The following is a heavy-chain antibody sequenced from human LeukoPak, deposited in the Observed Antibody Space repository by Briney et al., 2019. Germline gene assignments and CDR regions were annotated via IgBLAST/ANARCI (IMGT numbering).Heavy chain of an antibody. V-gene: IGHV1-24*01. D-gene: IGHD5-18*01. CDR3: TVRPYRGYSYGLIVQDFDY. CDR1: RYTLTALF. CDR2: FDTYNTET. Sequence: VKLCCKVSRYTLTALFMHCVSQSPGNRGEGMGGFDTYNTETIYAQKFQGRVTMTEDTSTDTAYMELSSLRSEDTAVYYCTVRPYRGYSYGLIVQDFDYWGQGTLVTVSS. J-gene: IGHJ4*02.